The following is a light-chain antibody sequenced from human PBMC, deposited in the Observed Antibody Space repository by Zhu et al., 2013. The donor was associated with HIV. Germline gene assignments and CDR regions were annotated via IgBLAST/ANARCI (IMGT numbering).Light chain of an antibody. Sequence: DIQLTQSPSFLSASVGDRVRITCRASQGIATYLAWYQQKPGKAPKLLIYPASSLQSGVPSRFSGSGSGTAFTLTISSLQPDDFATYYCQQYNSYPRTFGQGTKVEIK. J-gene: IGKJ1*01. V-gene: IGKV1-9*01. CDR3: QQYNSYPRT. CDR2: PAS. CDR1: QGIATY.